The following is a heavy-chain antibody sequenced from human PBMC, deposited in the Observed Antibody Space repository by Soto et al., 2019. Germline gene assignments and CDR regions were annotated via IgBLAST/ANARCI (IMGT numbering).Heavy chain of an antibody. J-gene: IGHJ4*02. D-gene: IGHD2-15*01. CDR3: ARDTNGYCSGGSCYPSRPFDY. Sequence: VASVKVSCKASGGTFSSYAISWVRQAPGQGLEWMGGIIPIFGTANYAQKFQGRVTITADKSTSTAYMELSSLRSEDTAVYYCARDTNGYCSGGSCYPSRPFDYWGQGTLVTVSS. CDR2: IIPIFGTA. V-gene: IGHV1-69*06. CDR1: GGTFSSYA.